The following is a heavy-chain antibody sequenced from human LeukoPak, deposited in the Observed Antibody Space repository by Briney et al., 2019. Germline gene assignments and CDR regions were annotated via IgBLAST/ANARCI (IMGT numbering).Heavy chain of an antibody. J-gene: IGHJ4*02. V-gene: IGHV3-7*01. CDR2: IKQDGSEK. Sequence: QPGGSLRLSCAASGFTFSRYWMSWVRHAPGKGREWVANIKQDGSEKYYVDSSKGRFTISRDNAKNSLYLQMNSLRAEDTAVYYCARDRYYGSGIFDYWGQGTLVTVSS. D-gene: IGHD3-10*01. CDR1: GFTFSRYW. CDR3: ARDRYYGSGIFDY.